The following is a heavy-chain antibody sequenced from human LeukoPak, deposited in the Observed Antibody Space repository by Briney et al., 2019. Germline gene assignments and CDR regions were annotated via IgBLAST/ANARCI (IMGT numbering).Heavy chain of an antibody. CDR2: IIPIFGTA. CDR1: GGTFSSYA. V-gene: IGHV1-69*06. D-gene: IGHD3-22*01. CDR3: ARVGSYYDSSGYYSYYYYYMDV. Sequence: ASVKVSCKASGGTFSSYAISWVRQAPGQGLGWMGGIIPIFGTANYAQKFQGRVTITADKSTSTAYMELSSLRSEDTAVYYCARVGSYYDSSGYYSYYYYYMDVWGKGTTVTVSS. J-gene: IGHJ6*03.